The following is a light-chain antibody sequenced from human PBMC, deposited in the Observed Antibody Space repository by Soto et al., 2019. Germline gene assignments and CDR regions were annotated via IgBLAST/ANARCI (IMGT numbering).Light chain of an antibody. CDR1: SSDVGNYIF. J-gene: IGLJ1*01. Sequence: QSVLTPPASVSGSPGQSINISCTGTSSDVGNYIFVSWYRQHPGKAPNLMIYDINNRPSGVSNRFSGSKSGNTASLTISGLQAEDEADYYCLSYTPSASYVFGTGTKVTVL. CDR2: DIN. CDR3: LSYTPSASYV. V-gene: IGLV2-14*01.